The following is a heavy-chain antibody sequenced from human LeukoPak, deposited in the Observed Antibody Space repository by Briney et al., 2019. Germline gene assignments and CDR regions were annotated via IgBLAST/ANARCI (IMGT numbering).Heavy chain of an antibody. CDR2: ISGSGGST. CDR3: AKGRSCTNDICHGDFDY. J-gene: IGHJ4*02. Sequence: GGSLRLSCAASGFTFSSYAVSWARQAPGKGLEWVSSISGSGGSTYSADSVKGRFTISRDNSKNTLYLQMNSLRAEDTALYYCAKGRSCTNDICHGDFDYWGQGTLVTVSS. D-gene: IGHD2-8*01. CDR1: GFTFSSYA. V-gene: IGHV3-23*01.